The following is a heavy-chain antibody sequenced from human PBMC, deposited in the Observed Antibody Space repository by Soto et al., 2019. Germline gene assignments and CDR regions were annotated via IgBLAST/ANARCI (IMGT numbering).Heavy chain of an antibody. V-gene: IGHV3-74*01. CDR2: ISDDGSTA. D-gene: IGHD1-1*01. CDR1: GFTFSAYW. CDR3: ARGPRVSSTGTGGH. Sequence: GGSLRLSCAVSGFTFSAYWMHWVRQVPGKGLTWVSRISDDGSTATYADSVKGRFVISRDNAKNSLYLEMNTLRVDDSGLYYCARGPRVSSTGTGGHWGRGTLVTVSS. J-gene: IGHJ4*02.